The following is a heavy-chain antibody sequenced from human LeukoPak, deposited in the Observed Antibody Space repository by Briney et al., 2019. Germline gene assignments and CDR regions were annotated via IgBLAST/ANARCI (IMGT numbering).Heavy chain of an antibody. CDR1: GYTFTSYW. D-gene: IGHD6-19*01. J-gene: IGHJ5*02. CDR3: ARRGYSSGWQNWFDP. Sequence: KTGESQKISCKGSGYTFTSYWIGWVRQMPGKGLEWMGIIYPGDSDTRYSPSFQGRVTISADKSTSTTYLQWSSLKASDTGIYYCARRGYSSGWQNWFDPWGQGTLVTVSS. CDR2: IYPGDSDT. V-gene: IGHV5-51*01.